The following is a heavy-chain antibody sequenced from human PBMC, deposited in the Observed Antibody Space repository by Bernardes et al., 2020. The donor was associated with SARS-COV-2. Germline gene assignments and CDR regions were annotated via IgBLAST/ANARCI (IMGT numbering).Heavy chain of an antibody. CDR1: GFTFSSYD. D-gene: IGHD2-2*01. CDR2: IGTAGDT. J-gene: IGHJ6*02. Sequence: VGSLSLSCAASGFTFSSYDMHWVRQATGKGLEWVSAIGTAGDTYYPGSVKGRFTISRENAKNSLYLQMNSLRAGDTAVYYCARAAIGGTYYYYYALDVWGQGTTVTVSS. CDR3: ARAAIGGTYYYYYALDV. V-gene: IGHV3-13*01.